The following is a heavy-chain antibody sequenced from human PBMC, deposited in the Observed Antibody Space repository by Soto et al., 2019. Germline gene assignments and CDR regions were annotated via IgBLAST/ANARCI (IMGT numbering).Heavy chain of an antibody. CDR3: AHRHASGSYVFDF. CDR1: GFSLSTSGMS. D-gene: IGHD3-10*01. Sequence: QVILKVSGPTLVQPTQTLTLTCTFFGFSLSTSGMSVAWIRQPPGKALEWLGLIYWNDDKRYRPFVNGRLTITKDTSTHQVVLTMSNMDPAYTSTYYCAHRHASGSYVFDFWGPGTRVTVSS. V-gene: IGHV2-5*01. J-gene: IGHJ4*02. CDR2: IYWNDDK.